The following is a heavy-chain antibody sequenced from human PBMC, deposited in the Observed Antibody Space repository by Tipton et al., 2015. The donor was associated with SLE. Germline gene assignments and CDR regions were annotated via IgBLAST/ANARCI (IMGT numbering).Heavy chain of an antibody. V-gene: IGHV4-4*09. CDR3: VRHGPIGTYDLDALHI. CDR1: GGSISSYF. CDR2: IYSSGNT. D-gene: IGHD4/OR15-4a*01. J-gene: IGHJ3*02. Sequence: TLSLTCTVSGGSISSYFWSWIRQPPGKGLEWIGYIYSSGNTDYNPSLKSRVTISVDTSKNQFSLKLSSVTAADTAVFYCVRHGPIGTYDLDALHIWGHGTMVIVSS.